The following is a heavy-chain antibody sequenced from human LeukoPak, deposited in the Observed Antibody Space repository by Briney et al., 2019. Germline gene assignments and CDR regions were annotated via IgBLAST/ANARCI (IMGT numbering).Heavy chain of an antibody. V-gene: IGHV1-69*05. CDR1: GGTFSSYA. D-gene: IGHD5-24*01. J-gene: IGHJ4*02. CDR2: IIPIFGTA. Sequence: PVKVSCKAPGGTFSSYAISWVRQAPGQGLEWMGRIIPIFGTANYAQKFQGRVTITTDESTSTAYMELSSLRSEDTAVYYCARALGRDGYNYWGQGTLVTVSS. CDR3: ARALGRDGYNY.